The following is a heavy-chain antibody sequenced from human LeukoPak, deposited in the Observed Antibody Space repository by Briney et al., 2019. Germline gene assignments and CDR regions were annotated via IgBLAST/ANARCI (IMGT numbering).Heavy chain of an antibody. CDR1: GYSFTSYW. CDR2: IYPGDSDT. CDR3: ASTYGSGSYYNSWGFDP. Sequence: GESLKISCKGSGYSFTSYWIGWVRQMPGKGLEWMGIIYPGDSDTRYSPSFQGQVTISADKSIGTAYLQWSSLKASDTAMYYCASTYGSGSYYNSWGFDPWGQGTLVTVSS. J-gene: IGHJ5*02. V-gene: IGHV5-51*01. D-gene: IGHD3-10*01.